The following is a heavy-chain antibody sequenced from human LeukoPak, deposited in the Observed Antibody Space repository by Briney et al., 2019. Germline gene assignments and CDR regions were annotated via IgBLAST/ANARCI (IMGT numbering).Heavy chain of an antibody. CDR3: ARSRYIVVVPAAMLGPSRNWFDP. CDR1: GGSISSYY. Sequence: PSETLSLTCTVSGGSISSYYWSWIRQPPGKGLEWIGYIYYSGSTNYNPSLKSRVTISVDTSKNQFSLKLSSVIAADTAVYYCARSRYIVVVPAAMLGPSRNWFDPWGQGTLVTVSS. D-gene: IGHD2-2*01. J-gene: IGHJ5*02. V-gene: IGHV4-59*01. CDR2: IYYSGST.